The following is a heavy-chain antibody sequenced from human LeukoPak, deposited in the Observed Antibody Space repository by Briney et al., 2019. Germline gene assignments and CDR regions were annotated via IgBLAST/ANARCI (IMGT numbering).Heavy chain of an antibody. D-gene: IGHD1-26*01. CDR2: ISDSGFTT. CDR3: ARRRDSGSLQHFDY. CDR1: GFTFDTYG. V-gene: IGHV3-23*01. J-gene: IGHJ4*02. Sequence: GGSLRLSCAASGFTFDTYGMSWVRQAPGKGLEWVSGISDSGFTTYYADSVKGRFTISRDNSKNTLYLQMDSLRPEDTAVYYCARRRDSGSLQHFDYWGQGTLVTVSS.